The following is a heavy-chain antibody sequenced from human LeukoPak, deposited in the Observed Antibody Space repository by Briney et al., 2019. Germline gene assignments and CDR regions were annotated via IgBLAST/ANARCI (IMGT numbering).Heavy chain of an antibody. J-gene: IGHJ4*02. V-gene: IGHV3-21*01. CDR1: GFTFSGYD. CDR3: AKDLHTSSWSWRFDY. D-gene: IGHD6-13*01. Sequence: GGSLRLSCAASGFTFSGYDMNWVRQAPGKGLEWVSSISSRNTYIYYADSVKGRFTISRDNAKNSLYLQMSSLRAEDTAVYYCAKDLHTSSWSWRFDYWGQGTLVTVSS. CDR2: ISSRNTYI.